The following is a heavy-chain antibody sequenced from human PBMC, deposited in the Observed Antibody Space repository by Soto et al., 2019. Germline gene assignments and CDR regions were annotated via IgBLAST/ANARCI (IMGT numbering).Heavy chain of an antibody. CDR1: GYTFTSYW. V-gene: IGHV5-51*01. D-gene: IGHD6-6*01. CDR3: ARSKYSSSSARFEF. Sequence: EVQLVQSGAEVKKPGESLKISCKGSGYTFTSYWIAWVRQMPGKGLEWMGIIYAGDSDTKYSPSFQGQVTISVDKSISTAYLQGSSLKASDSAMYYCARSKYSSSSARFEFWGQGTLVTVFS. CDR2: IYAGDSDT. J-gene: IGHJ4*02.